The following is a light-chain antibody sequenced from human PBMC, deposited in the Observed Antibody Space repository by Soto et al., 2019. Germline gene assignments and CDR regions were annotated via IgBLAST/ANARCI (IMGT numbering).Light chain of an antibody. V-gene: IGLV2-14*03. CDR3: SSFTTGSTFVV. CDR1: RSDVGGYNY. J-gene: IGLJ3*02. Sequence: QSALTQPASVSAFPGQSITISCTGSRSDVGGYNYVSWYQQHPAKAPKMIIYDVTSRPSGVSYRFSGSKSGNTASLTISGLQAEDEADYYCSSFTTGSTFVVFGGGTKLTVL. CDR2: DVT.